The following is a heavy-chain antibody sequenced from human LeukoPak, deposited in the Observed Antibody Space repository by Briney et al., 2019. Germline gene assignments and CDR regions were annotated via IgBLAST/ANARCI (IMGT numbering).Heavy chain of an antibody. Sequence: ASVKVSCKASGYTFTSYGISWVRQAPGQGLEWMGWISAYNGNTNYAQKLQGRVTMTTDTSTSTAYMELRSLRSDDTAVYYCAGVFPAYYDSSGYPYWGQGTLVTVSS. J-gene: IGHJ4*02. CDR3: AGVFPAYYDSSGYPY. CDR2: ISAYNGNT. V-gene: IGHV1-18*01. CDR1: GYTFTSYG. D-gene: IGHD3-22*01.